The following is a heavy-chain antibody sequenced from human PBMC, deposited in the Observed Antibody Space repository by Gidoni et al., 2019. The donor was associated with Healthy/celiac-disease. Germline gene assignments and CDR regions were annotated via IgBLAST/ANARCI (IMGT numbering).Heavy chain of an antibody. Sequence: QLQLQESGPGLVKPSETPSPTCTVSGGSISSSSYYWCWIRQPPGKGLEWIGSIYYCGSTYYNPSLKSRVTISVDTSKNQFSLKLSSVTAADTAVYYCARQTRVTMIVVVKGIYYFDYWGQGTLVTVSS. J-gene: IGHJ4*02. CDR2: IYYCGST. D-gene: IGHD3-22*01. CDR3: ARQTRVTMIVVVKGIYYFDY. CDR1: GGSISSSSYY. V-gene: IGHV4-39*01.